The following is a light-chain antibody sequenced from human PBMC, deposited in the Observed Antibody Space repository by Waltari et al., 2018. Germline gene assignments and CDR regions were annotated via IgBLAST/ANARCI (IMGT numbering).Light chain of an antibody. CDR3: CSYAGSSHVV. Sequence: QSALTQPRSVSGSPGQSVTISCTGTSSDVGGYNYVSWYQQHPGKAPKLMMYDVSKRPSGVPVRFSGSKSANTASLPSSGLQAEDEADYYCCSYAGSSHVVFGGGTKLTVL. J-gene: IGLJ2*01. CDR1: SSDVGGYNY. CDR2: DVS. V-gene: IGLV2-11*01.